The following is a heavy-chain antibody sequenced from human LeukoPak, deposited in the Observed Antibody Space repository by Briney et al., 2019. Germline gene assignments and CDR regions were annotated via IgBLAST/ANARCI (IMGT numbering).Heavy chain of an antibody. CDR1: GGSFSGYY. V-gene: IGHV4-34*01. CDR3: ARSMVREVSDY. CDR2: INHSGST. Sequence: SETLSLTCAVYGGSFSGYYWSWIRQPPGKGLEWIGEINHSGSTNYNPSLKSRVTISVDTSKDQFSLKLSSVTAADTAVYYCARSMVREVSDYWGQGTLVTVSS. J-gene: IGHJ4*02. D-gene: IGHD3-10*01.